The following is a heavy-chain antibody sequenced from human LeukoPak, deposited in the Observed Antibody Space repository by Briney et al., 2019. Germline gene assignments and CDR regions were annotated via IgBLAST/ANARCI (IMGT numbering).Heavy chain of an antibody. CDR3: ARDGYSGSSLFDY. CDR1: GGSISSHF. CDR2: IHYTGST. V-gene: IGHV4-59*11. Sequence: SETLSLTCTVSGGSISSHFWSWIRQPPGKGLEWIGYIHYTGSTNYNPSLKSRVTISVDTSKNQFSLKLSSVTAADTAVYYCARDGYSGSSLFDYWGQGSLVTVSS. D-gene: IGHD1-26*01. J-gene: IGHJ4*02.